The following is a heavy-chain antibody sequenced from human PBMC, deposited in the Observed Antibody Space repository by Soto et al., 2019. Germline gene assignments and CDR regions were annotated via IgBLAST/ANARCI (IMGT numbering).Heavy chain of an antibody. Sequence: GGSLRLSCAASGFTFSSYGMHWVLQAPGKGLEWVAVISDDGSNKYYADSLKGRFTISRDNSKNTLYLQMNSLRAEDTAVYYCAKEWVYDTSGWSFDYWGQGTLVTVSS. CDR3: AKEWVYDTSGWSFDY. V-gene: IGHV3-30*18. J-gene: IGHJ4*02. CDR1: GFTFSSYG. CDR2: ISDDGSNK. D-gene: IGHD3-22*01.